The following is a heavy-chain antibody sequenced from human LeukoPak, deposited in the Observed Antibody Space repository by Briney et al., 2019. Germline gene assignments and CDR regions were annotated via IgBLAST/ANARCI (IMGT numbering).Heavy chain of an antibody. D-gene: IGHD6-13*01. CDR1: GFTFSSYW. V-gene: IGHV3-30*18. J-gene: IGHJ4*02. Sequence: PGGSLRLSCAASGFTFSSYWMSWVRQAPGKGLEWVAVISYDGSNKYYADSVKGRFTISRDNSQNTLYMQKNSLRAEDTAVYYSAKDGRGYSSSWYEMGIIDYWGQGTLVTVSS. CDR3: AKDGRGYSSSWYEMGIIDY. CDR2: ISYDGSNK.